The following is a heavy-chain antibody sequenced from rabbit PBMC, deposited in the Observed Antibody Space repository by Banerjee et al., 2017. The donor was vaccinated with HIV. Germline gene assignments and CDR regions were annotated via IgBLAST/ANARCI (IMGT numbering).Heavy chain of an antibody. CDR2: IYAGTSGST. J-gene: IGHJ4*01. CDR1: GFSFSSSNW. D-gene: IGHD1-1*01. Sequence: QEQLEESGGDLVKPEGSLTLTCRASGFSFSSSNWICWVRQAPGKGLEWIACIYAGTSGSTYYASWAKGRFTISKTSSTTVTLQMTSLTAADTATYFCASEASSSGYYVFKLWGPGTLVTVS. CDR3: ASEASSSGYYVFKL. V-gene: IGHV1S45*01.